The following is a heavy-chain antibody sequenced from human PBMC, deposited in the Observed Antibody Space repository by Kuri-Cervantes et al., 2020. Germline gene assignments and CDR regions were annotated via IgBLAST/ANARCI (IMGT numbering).Heavy chain of an antibody. CDR3: ARVLWRYSSGPFDY. V-gene: IGHV3-33*01. D-gene: IGHD6-19*01. J-gene: IGHJ4*02. CDR2: IWYDGSKK. Sequence: GGSLRLSCVPSGFTFSSYGMHWVRQAPGKGLEWVAVIWYDGSKKYHADSVKGRFTISRDNSKNTLYLQMNSLRAEDTAVYYCARVLWRYSSGPFDYWGQGTLVTVSS. CDR1: GFTFSSYG.